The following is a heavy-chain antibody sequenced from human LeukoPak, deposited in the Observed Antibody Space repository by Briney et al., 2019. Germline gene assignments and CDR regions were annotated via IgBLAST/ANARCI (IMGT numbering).Heavy chain of an antibody. CDR1: GFTVRSNY. Sequence: GRSLRLSRAASGFTVRSNYMSWVRQAPGQGLEWVSVIYSGGSTYYADSVKGRFTISRDNSKNTLYLQMNSLRAEATAVYYCARNIAYDSSGYYSPHFDYWGQGTLVTVSS. CDR2: IYSGGST. J-gene: IGHJ4*02. D-gene: IGHD3-22*01. CDR3: ARNIAYDSSGYYSPHFDY. V-gene: IGHV3-53*01.